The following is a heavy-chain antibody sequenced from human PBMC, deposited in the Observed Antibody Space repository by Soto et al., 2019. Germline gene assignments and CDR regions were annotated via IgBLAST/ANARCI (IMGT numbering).Heavy chain of an antibody. CDR1: GFTFSSYG. Sequence: PGGSLRLSCAASGFTFSSYGMHWVRQAPGKGLEWVAVISYDGSNKYYADSVKGRFTISRDNSKNTLYLQMNSLRAEDTAVYYCAKDGPEYCSSTSCRTYFDYWGQGTLVTV. CDR2: ISYDGSNK. CDR3: AKDGPEYCSSTSCRTYFDY. V-gene: IGHV3-30*18. D-gene: IGHD2-2*01. J-gene: IGHJ4*02.